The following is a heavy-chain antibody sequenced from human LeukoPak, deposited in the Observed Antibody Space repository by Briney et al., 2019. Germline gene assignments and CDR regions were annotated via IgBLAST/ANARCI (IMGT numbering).Heavy chain of an antibody. D-gene: IGHD3-3*01. Sequence: ASVKVSCKASGYTFTGYYMHWVRQAPGQGLEWMGRIIPILGIANYAQKFQGRVTITADKSTSTAYMELSSLRSEDTAVYYCACDTHYDFWSGYSAPKGAFDIWGQGTMVTVSS. CDR1: GYTFTGYY. CDR3: ACDTHYDFWSGYSAPKGAFDI. V-gene: IGHV1-69*04. J-gene: IGHJ3*02. CDR2: IIPILGIA.